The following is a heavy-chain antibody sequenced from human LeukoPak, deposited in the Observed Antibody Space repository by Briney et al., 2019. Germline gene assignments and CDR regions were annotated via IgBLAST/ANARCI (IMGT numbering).Heavy chain of an antibody. CDR1: SGSISTSNYY. CDR2: IFYSGST. Sequence: KPSETLSLTCTVSSGSISTSNYYCGWVRQPPGKALELIGNIFYSGSTYYNPSLKSRVTTSVNTSKTQFSLKLSSVTAADTAVYYCASLRPLCFDYWGQGTLVTVSS. D-gene: IGHD3-10*01. V-gene: IGHV4-39*01. CDR3: ASLRPLCFDY. J-gene: IGHJ4*02.